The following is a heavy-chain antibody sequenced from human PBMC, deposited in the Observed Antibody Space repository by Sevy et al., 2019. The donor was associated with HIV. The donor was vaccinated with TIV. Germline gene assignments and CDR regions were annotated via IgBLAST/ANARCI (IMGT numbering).Heavy chain of an antibody. V-gene: IGHV3-30-3*02. CDR2: LSYDDSDE. CDR3: AKDDLGSIDY. J-gene: IGHJ4*02. Sequence: GGSLRLSCAASGFIFSTSPMHWVRQAPGKGREWVAILSYDDSDENYADSVKGRFTISRDNSKNTLYLQMNSLRTEDTAVYYCAKDDLGSIDYWGQGTLVTVSS. D-gene: IGHD3-10*01. CDR1: GFIFSTSP.